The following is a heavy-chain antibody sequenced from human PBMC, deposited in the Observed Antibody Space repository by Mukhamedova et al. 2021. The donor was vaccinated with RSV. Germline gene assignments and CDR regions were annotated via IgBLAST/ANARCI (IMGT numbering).Heavy chain of an antibody. J-gene: IGHJ4*02. CDR2: INAYSGYT. V-gene: IGHV1-18*01. Sequence: EYMGWINAYSGYTNYAQKFQGRVTMTTDTSTTTAYMELRSLRSDDTAMYYCARKDYGDSVEACDYWGQGALVTVSS. D-gene: IGHD4-17*01. CDR3: ARKDYGDSVEACDY.